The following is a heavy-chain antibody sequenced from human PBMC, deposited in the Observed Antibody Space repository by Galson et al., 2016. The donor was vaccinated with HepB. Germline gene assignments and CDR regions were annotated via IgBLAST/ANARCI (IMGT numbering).Heavy chain of an antibody. CDR3: ARYRYDNGGYYYRNFDY. Sequence: PALVKPTQTLTLTCTVSGFSLSISGVGVGWIRQPPGKALEWLALIYWDDNKRYSPSLQSRLTITKDTSRNQVVLTMTNVDPVDTATYYCARYRYDNGGYYYRNFDYWGQGTLVTVSS. V-gene: IGHV2-5*02. CDR1: GFSLSISGVG. J-gene: IGHJ4*02. D-gene: IGHD3-22*01. CDR2: IYWDDNK.